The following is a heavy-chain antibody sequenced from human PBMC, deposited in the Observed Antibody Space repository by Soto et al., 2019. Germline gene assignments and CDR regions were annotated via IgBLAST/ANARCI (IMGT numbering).Heavy chain of an antibody. D-gene: IGHD2-2*03. J-gene: IGHJ6*03. Sequence: PGGSLRLSCAASGFTFSSYAMSWVRQAPGKGLEWVSAISGSGGSTYYADSVKGRFTISRDNSKNKQYLQMNSLRAVDTAVYYCSASGYCSSTSCPSYYYYYMDVWGKGTTVTVSS. V-gene: IGHV3-23*01. CDR2: ISGSGGST. CDR3: SASGYCSSTSCPSYYYYYMDV. CDR1: GFTFSSYA.